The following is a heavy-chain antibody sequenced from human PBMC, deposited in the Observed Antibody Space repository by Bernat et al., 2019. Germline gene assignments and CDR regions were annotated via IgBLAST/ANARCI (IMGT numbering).Heavy chain of an antibody. V-gene: IGHV4-39*02. Sequence: QLQLQDSGPGLVKPSETLSLTCTVSGGSISSSSYYLGWIRQPPGKGLEWIGRIYYSGRTYYNPALKSRVTISVDTSKTQFSLKLSSVTAADTAVYYCAREGDIVATIIDYWGQGTLVTVSS. CDR3: AREGDIVATIIDY. CDR1: GGSISSSSYY. CDR2: IYYSGRT. D-gene: IGHD5-12*01. J-gene: IGHJ4*02.